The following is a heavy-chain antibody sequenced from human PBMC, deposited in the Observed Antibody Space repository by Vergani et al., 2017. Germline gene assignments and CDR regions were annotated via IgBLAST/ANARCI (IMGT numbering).Heavy chain of an antibody. Sequence: EVRLVESGGGLLQPGTSLRLSCSASGFPFGVSNMNWVRQAPGKGLEWVSSISGSSRTIFYADSVKGRFTISRDNAKNSLFLQMSSLRVEDTAVYYCAREIAGNVMASWGQGTLVTVSS. CDR2: ISGSSRTI. D-gene: IGHD4-23*01. CDR1: GFPFGVSN. V-gene: IGHV3-48*01. J-gene: IGHJ5*02. CDR3: AREIAGNVMAS.